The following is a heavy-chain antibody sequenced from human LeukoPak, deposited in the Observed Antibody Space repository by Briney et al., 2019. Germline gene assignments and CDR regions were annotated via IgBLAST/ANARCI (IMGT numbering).Heavy chain of an antibody. CDR1: GFTFSYYW. CDR2: INTDGSTT. CDR3: ARSRAWPDY. Sequence: GGSLRLSCAASGFTFSYYWMHWVRQAPGKGLVWVSRINTDGSTTNYADSVKGRFTISRDNAKNTLYLQMNSLRAEDTAVYYCARSRAWPDYWGQGTLVTVSS. V-gene: IGHV3-74*01. J-gene: IGHJ4*02.